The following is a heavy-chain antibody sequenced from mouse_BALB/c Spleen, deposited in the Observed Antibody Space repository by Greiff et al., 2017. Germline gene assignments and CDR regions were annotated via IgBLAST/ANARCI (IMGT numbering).Heavy chain of an antibody. J-gene: IGHJ2*01. D-gene: IGHD1-1*01. CDR1: GYAFSSYW. Sequence: VQVVESGAELVRPGSSVKISCKASGYAFSSYWMNWVKQRPGQGLEWIGQIYPGDGDTNYNGKFKGKATLTADKSSSTAYMQLSSLTSEDSAVYFCARENYYGSNFDYWGQGTTLTVSS. CDR3: ARENYYGSNFDY. V-gene: IGHV1-80*01. CDR2: IYPGDGDT.